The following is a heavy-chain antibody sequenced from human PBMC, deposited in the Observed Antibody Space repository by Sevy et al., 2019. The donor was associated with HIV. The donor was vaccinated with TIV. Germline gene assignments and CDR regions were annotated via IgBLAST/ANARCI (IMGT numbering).Heavy chain of an antibody. CDR3: VKEGGGEGGDH. CDR1: GFSYSSYG. J-gene: IGHJ4*02. D-gene: IGHD2-21*01. V-gene: IGHV3-30*02. Sequence: GGSLRLSYAASGFSYSSYGMHWVRQAPGKGLEWVAYIQYDGSNKDYADSVKGRFTISRDNSKNTLDLQMNSLGVEDTAVYYCVKEGGGEGGDHWGQGTLVTVSS. CDR2: IQYDGSNK.